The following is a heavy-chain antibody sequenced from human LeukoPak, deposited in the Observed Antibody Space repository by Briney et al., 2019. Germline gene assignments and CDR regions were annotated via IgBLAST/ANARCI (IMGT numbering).Heavy chain of an antibody. Sequence: PSETLSLTCTVSGGSISSSSYYWGWIRQPPGKGLEWIGSIYYSGSTYYNPSLKSRVTISVDTSKNQFSLKLSSVTAADTAVYYCARHPADNDYYDILTGYWEGAFDIWGQGTMVTVSS. CDR3: ARHPADNDYYDILTGYWEGAFDI. J-gene: IGHJ3*02. V-gene: IGHV4-39*01. CDR2: IYYSGST. CDR1: GGSISSSSYY. D-gene: IGHD3-9*01.